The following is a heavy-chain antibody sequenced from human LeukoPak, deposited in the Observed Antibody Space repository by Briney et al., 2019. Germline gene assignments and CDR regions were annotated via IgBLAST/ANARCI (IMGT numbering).Heavy chain of an antibody. CDR3: ARGPPRDDWLLHYYYGMDV. Sequence: SVKVSCKASGGTFSSYAISWVRQAPGQGLEWMGGIIPIFGTANYAQKFQGRVTITADKSTSTAYMELSSLRSEDTAVYYCARGPPRDDWLLHYYYGMDVWGKGTTVTVSS. CDR1: GGTFSSYA. J-gene: IGHJ6*04. D-gene: IGHD3-9*01. V-gene: IGHV1-69*06. CDR2: IIPIFGTA.